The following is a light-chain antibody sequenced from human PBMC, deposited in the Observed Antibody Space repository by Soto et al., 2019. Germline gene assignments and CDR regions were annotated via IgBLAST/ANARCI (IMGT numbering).Light chain of an antibody. V-gene: IGKV3-15*01. CDR1: QSVSSN. Sequence: EIVLTQSPGTLSLSPGQRATLSRRASQSVSSNYLAWYQQKPGQAPRLLIHGASTRAPGFPARFSGSGSGTDFTLTISSLQSEDFAVYYCQQYNNWPWTFGQGTKVDIK. J-gene: IGKJ1*01. CDR2: GAS. CDR3: QQYNNWPWT.